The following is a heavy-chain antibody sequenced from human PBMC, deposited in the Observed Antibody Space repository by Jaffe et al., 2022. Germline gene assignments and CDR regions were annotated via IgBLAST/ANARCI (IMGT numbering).Heavy chain of an antibody. Sequence: QVQLQQWGAGLLKPSETLSLTCAVYGGSFSGYYWSWIRQPPGKGLEWIGEINHSGSTNYNPSLKSRVTISVDTSKNQFSLKLSSVTAADTAVYYCARSPIVYYDFWSGYRNYFDYWGQGTLVTVSS. CDR2: INHSGST. J-gene: IGHJ4*02. CDR3: ARSPIVYYDFWSGYRNYFDY. CDR1: GGSFSGYY. V-gene: IGHV4-34*01. D-gene: IGHD3-3*01.